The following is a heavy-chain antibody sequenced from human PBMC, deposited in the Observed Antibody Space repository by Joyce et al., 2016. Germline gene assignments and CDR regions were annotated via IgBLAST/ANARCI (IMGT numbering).Heavy chain of an antibody. CDR1: GVDITSGNYY. J-gene: IGHJ4*01. CDR3: ARACGDSTGYLY. V-gene: IGHV4-30-4*01. D-gene: IGHD6-19*01. Sequence: QVRLEESGPGLVKPSQTLSLTCSVSGVDITSGNYYWSWVRQPPGKGLEWIGYMSSSGTTHYRPSLRSRLSISVDTSKNSLSLDLQSVTAADTAVYYCARACGDSTGYLYWGDGTLVTVSS. CDR2: MSSSGTT.